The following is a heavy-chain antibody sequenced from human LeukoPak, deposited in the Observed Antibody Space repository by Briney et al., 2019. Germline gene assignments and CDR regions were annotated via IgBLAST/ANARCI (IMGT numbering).Heavy chain of an antibody. D-gene: IGHD1-26*01. CDR1: GFTFSSYE. CDR3: AKDGVGELLSSWFDP. J-gene: IGHJ5*02. Sequence: GGSLRLSCAASGFTFSSYEMNWVRQAPGKGLEWVSLIRSIVTSIDYVDSVKGRFTISRDNAKNSLYLQMDSLRAEDTAVYYCAKDGVGELLSSWFDPWGQGTLVTVSS. V-gene: IGHV3-48*03. CDR2: IRSIVTSI.